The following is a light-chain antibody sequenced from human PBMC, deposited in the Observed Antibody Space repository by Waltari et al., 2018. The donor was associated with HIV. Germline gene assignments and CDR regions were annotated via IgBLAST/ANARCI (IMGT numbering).Light chain of an antibody. CDR1: QGISNG. J-gene: IGKJ3*01. Sequence: AIQMTQSPSSLSASVGDDVTIACSESQGISNGLGWYQHRSAKAPKLLIYGASTLVRGVPSRFSGGGSGTVFTLTVNSLQPEDFATYYCLQEYTYPRTFGPGTKVDV. CDR2: GAS. V-gene: IGKV1-6*01. CDR3: LQEYTYPRT.